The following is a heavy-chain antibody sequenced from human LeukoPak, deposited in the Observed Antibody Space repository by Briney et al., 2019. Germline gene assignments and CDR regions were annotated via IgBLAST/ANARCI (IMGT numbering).Heavy chain of an antibody. J-gene: IGHJ6*02. Sequence: ASVKVSCKASGYTFNGYYMHWVRQAPGQGLEWMGWINPNSGGTNYAQKFQGRVTMTRDTSISTAYMELSRLRSDDTAVYYCARESGYSSSWPYYYYGMDVWGQGTTVTVSS. CDR3: ARESGYSSSWPYYYYGMDV. CDR1: GYTFNGYY. V-gene: IGHV1-2*02. CDR2: INPNSGGT. D-gene: IGHD6-13*01.